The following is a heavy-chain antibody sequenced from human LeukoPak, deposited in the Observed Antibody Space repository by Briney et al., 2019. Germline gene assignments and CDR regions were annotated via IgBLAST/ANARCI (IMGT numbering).Heavy chain of an antibody. CDR3: TPLSYSNYYYMDV. J-gene: IGHJ6*03. CDR2: IRSKANSYAT. CDR1: GFTFSGSA. V-gene: IGHV3-73*01. D-gene: IGHD6-13*01. Sequence: GGSLRLSCAASGFTFSGSAMHWVRQASGKGLEWVCRIRSKANSYATAYAASVKGTFTISRDDSKNTAYLQMNSLKTEDTAVDYCTPLSYSNYYYMDVWGKGTTVTVSS.